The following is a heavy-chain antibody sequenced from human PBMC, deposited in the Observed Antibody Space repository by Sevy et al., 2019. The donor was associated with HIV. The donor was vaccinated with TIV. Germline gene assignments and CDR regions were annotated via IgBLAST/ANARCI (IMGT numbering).Heavy chain of an antibody. J-gene: IGHJ4*02. CDR3: AKESVSWYLDF. V-gene: IGHV3-30*18. CDR1: GFTFSRNG. CDR2: ISYDGDSK. Sequence: GGSLRLSCAASGFTFSRNGMHWVRQVPGKGLEWVALISYDGDSKNYADSVKGRFTISRDNSKNTVYLHMNSLRSEDTAVYYSAKESVSWYLDFWGQGTPVTVS. D-gene: IGHD6-13*01.